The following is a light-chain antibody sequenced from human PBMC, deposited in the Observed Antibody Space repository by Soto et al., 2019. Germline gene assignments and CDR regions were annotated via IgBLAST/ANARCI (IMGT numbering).Light chain of an antibody. CDR1: QSVGSS. CDR3: QQYGDSPQT. V-gene: IGKV3-20*01. Sequence: EIVMTQSPATLSVSPVERATLSFRSSQSVGSSLSWYQQKPGQAPRLLFYGASNRATAIPDRFSGSGFGTDFTLTITRLEPEDFAVYYCQQYGDSPQTFGPGTKVDIK. CDR2: GAS. J-gene: IGKJ1*01.